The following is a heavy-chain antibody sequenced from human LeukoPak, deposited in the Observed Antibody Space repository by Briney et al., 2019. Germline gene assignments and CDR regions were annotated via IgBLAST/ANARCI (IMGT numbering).Heavy chain of an antibody. Sequence: GGSLRLSCAASGLTFRSYWMSWVRQAPGKGLEWVANINQAGSEKYFVDSVRGRFTISRDNAENSLHLQMDTLRTEDTAVYYCARERDGRFFDYWGQGTLVTVSS. D-gene: IGHD5-24*01. CDR1: GLTFRSYW. CDR2: INQAGSEK. CDR3: ARERDGRFFDY. J-gene: IGHJ4*02. V-gene: IGHV3-7*01.